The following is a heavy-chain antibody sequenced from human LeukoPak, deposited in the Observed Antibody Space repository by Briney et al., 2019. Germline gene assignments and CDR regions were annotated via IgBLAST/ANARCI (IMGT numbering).Heavy chain of an antibody. CDR1: GGTFSSYA. Sequence: GASVKVSCKASGGTFSSYAISWVRQASGQGLEWMGGIIPIFGTANYAQKFQGRVTITADESTSTAYMELSSLRSEDTAVYYCARDGYSSSSYYYYGMDVWGQGTTVTVSS. D-gene: IGHD6-6*01. V-gene: IGHV1-69*13. J-gene: IGHJ6*02. CDR3: ARDGYSSSSYYYYGMDV. CDR2: IIPIFGTA.